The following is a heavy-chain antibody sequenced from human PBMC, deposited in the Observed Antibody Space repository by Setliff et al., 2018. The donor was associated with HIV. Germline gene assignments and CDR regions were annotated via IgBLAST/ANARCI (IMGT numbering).Heavy chain of an antibody. J-gene: IGHJ5*02. Sequence: ASVKVSCKASGGTLSKYAIIWVRQAPGQGLEWMGEIIPIFGTANYAQNFQGRVTITADASTSTAYMALSSLRSEDTAVYYCARADPFVTERSHDFGGNSGGWFDPWGQGTLVTVSS. V-gene: IGHV1-69*13. CDR2: IIPIFGTA. D-gene: IGHD4-17*01. CDR1: GGTLSKYA. CDR3: ARADPFVTERSHDFGGNSGGWFDP.